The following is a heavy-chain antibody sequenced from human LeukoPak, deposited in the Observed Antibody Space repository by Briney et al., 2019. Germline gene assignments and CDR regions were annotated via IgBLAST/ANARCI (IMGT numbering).Heavy chain of an antibody. Sequence: GGSLRLSCAASGFTFSSYSMNWVRQAPGKGLEWVSYISSSSSTIYYADSVKGRFTISRDNAKNSLYLQMNSLRAEDTAVYYCERDTGSRGRNSVWFDPWGQGTLVTVSS. CDR1: GFTFSSYS. V-gene: IGHV3-48*01. D-gene: IGHD4-23*01. J-gene: IGHJ5*02. CDR2: ISSSSSTI. CDR3: ERDTGSRGRNSVWFDP.